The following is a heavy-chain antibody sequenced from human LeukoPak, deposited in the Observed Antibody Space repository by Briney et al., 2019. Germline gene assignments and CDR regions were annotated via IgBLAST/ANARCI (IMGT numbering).Heavy chain of an antibody. Sequence: GGSLRLPCAASGFNFSSYAMSWVRQAPGKGLEWVSGISGSGGSTYYADSVKGRFTIFRDNSKNTLYLQMNSLRAEDTAVYHCANGWSPDYWGRGTLVTVSS. D-gene: IGHD2-15*01. V-gene: IGHV3-23*01. CDR2: ISGSGGST. CDR3: ANGWSPDY. J-gene: IGHJ4*02. CDR1: GFNFSSYA.